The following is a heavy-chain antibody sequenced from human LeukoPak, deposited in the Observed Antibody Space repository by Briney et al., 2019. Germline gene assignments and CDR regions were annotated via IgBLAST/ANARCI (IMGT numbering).Heavy chain of an antibody. CDR1: GFTFSSYT. J-gene: IGHJ6*03. V-gene: IGHV3-48*04. Sequence: GGSLRLSCAASGFTFSSYTMNWVRQAPGKGLEWVSYITSSGSTVYYADSVKGRFTISRDNAKNSLNLQMQSPTAEDTAVYFCARVGSSSKYYYYMDVWGKGTTVTVSS. CDR3: ARVGSSSKYYYYMDV. D-gene: IGHD3-10*01. CDR2: ITSSGSTV.